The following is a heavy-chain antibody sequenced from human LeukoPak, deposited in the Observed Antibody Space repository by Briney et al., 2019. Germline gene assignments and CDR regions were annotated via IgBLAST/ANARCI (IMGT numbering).Heavy chain of an antibody. V-gene: IGHV3-21*01. D-gene: IGHD3-22*01. CDR3: ARGGYYDSSGPLEG. J-gene: IGHJ4*02. Sequence: GGSLRLSCAASGFTFSSYSMNWVRQAPGKGLEWVSSISSSSSYIYYADSVKGRFTIYRDNAKNSLYLQMNSRRAEDTAVYYCARGGYYDSSGPLEGWGQGTLVTVSS. CDR2: ISSSSSYI. CDR1: GFTFSSYS.